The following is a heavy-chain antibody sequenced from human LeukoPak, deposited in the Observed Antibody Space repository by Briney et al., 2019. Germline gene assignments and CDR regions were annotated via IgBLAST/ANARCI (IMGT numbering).Heavy chain of an antibody. D-gene: IGHD2-21*02. CDR2: IYSGGST. V-gene: IGHV3-53*01. J-gene: IGHJ6*02. CDR1: GFTVSSNY. Sequence: PGGSLRLSCAASGFTVSSNYMSWVRQAPGKGLEWVSFIYSGGSTSYADSVKGRFTISKDNSKNTLYLQMNSLRAEDTAVYYCARGYCPTAYAMDVWGLGTTVTVSS. CDR3: ARGYCPTAYAMDV.